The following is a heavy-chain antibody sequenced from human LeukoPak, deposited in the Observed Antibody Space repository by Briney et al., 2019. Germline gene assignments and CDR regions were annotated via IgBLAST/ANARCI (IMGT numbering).Heavy chain of an antibody. CDR3: ARDRIAARFPYYFDY. CDR2: ISSSSSTI. V-gene: IGHV3-48*01. Sequence: GGSLRLSCAASGFTFSSYSMNWVRQAPGKGLEWVSYISSSSSTIYYADSVKGRFTISRDNAKNSLYLQMNSLRAEDTAVYYCARDRIAARFPYYFDYWGQGTLATVSS. D-gene: IGHD6-6*01. CDR1: GFTFSSYS. J-gene: IGHJ4*02.